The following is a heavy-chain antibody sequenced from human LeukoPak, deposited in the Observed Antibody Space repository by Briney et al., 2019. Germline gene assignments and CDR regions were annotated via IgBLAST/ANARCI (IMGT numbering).Heavy chain of an antibody. V-gene: IGHV3-23*01. Sequence: GGSLRLSCAVSGITLSNYGMSWARQAPGKGLEWVAGISGSGGGTNYADSVKGRFTISRDNARNTLYLQMNSLRVEDTAAYFCAKRGVVIRVILVGFHKEAYYFDSWGQGALVTVSS. CDR3: AKRGVVIRVILVGFHKEAYYFDS. D-gene: IGHD3-22*01. J-gene: IGHJ4*02. CDR2: ISGSGGGT. CDR1: GITLSNYG.